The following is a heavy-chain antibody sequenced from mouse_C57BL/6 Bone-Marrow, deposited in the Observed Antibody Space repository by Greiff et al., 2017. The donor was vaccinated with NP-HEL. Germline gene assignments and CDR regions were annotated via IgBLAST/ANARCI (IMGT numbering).Heavy chain of an antibody. Sequence: VQLKQSGPVLVKPGASVKMSCKASGYTFTDYYMNWVKQSHGKSLEWIGVINPYNGGTSYNQKFKGKATLTVDKSSSTAYMELNSLTSEDSAVYYCARWGSYGFDYWGQGTLVTVSA. D-gene: IGHD1-1*02. CDR3: ARWGSYGFDY. CDR2: INPYNGGT. CDR1: GYTFTDYY. J-gene: IGHJ3*01. V-gene: IGHV1-19*01.